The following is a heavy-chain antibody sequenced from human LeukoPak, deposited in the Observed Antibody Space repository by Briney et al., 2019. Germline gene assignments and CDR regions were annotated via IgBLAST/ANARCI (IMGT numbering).Heavy chain of an antibody. CDR2: ISAYNGNR. CDR1: GYTFTSYG. CDR3: ARVELRYFDWLLSPYYFDY. J-gene: IGHJ4*02. Sequence: ASVKVSCKASGYTFTSYGISWVRQAPGQGLEWMGWISAYNGNRNYEQKLQGRVTMTTDTSTSTAYMELRSLRSDDTAVYYCARVELRYFDWLLSPYYFDYWGQGTLVTVSS. V-gene: IGHV1-18*01. D-gene: IGHD3-9*01.